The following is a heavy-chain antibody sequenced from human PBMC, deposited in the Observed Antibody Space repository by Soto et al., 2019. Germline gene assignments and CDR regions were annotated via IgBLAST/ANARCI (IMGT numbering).Heavy chain of an antibody. CDR3: ARGYYYDSSGYGY. CDR2: IYYSGST. D-gene: IGHD3-22*01. V-gene: IGHV4-31*03. J-gene: IGHJ4*02. Sequence: SETLSLTCTVSGGSISSGGYYWSWIRQHPGKGLEWIGYIYYSGSTYYNPSLKSRVTISVDTSKNQFSLKLSSVTAADTAVYYCARGYYYDSSGYGYWGQGTLVTVSS. CDR1: GGSISSGGYY.